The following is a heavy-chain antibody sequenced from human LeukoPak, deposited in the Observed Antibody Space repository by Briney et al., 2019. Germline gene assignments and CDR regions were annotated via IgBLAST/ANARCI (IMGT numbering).Heavy chain of an antibody. CDR2: IYYSGIT. Sequence: PSETLSLTCTVSGGSISSNYWTWIRQPPGKGLEWIGYIYYSGITNYNPSLKSRVTISVDTSKNQFSLKLSSVAAADTAVYYCATSLPLDWYFDLWGRGTLVSVSS. J-gene: IGHJ2*01. V-gene: IGHV4-59*08. D-gene: IGHD5/OR15-5a*01. CDR3: ATSLPLDWYFDL. CDR1: GGSISSNY.